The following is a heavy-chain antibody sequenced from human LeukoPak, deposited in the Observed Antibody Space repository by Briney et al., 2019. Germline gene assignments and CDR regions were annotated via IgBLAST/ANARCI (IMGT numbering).Heavy chain of an antibody. D-gene: IGHD6-6*01. Sequence: ASVKVSCKPSTHTFTDYYVHWVRQARGQGLEWMGWINPKSGGTKFAQKFQGRVTMTRDTSISTVYMEMSRLRSDDTAIYYCAGLSNVAARPGWFDPWGQGTLVTVSS. CDR1: THTFTDYY. CDR3: AGLSNVAARPGWFDP. CDR2: INPKSGGT. J-gene: IGHJ5*02. V-gene: IGHV1-2*02.